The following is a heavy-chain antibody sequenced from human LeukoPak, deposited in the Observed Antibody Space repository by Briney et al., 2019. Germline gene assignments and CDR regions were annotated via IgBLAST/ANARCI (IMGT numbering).Heavy chain of an antibody. Sequence: SETLSLTCTVSGGSLISSDFYWGWIRQSPEKGLEWLGSIFYTGITYYNPSLKSRVTLSLDTSKNDFSLILTSVTAADTAMYYCARSRSVDYGDPRIDYWGQGTLVTVSS. V-gene: IGHV4-39*07. CDR3: ARSRSVDYGDPRIDY. CDR1: GGSLISSDFY. D-gene: IGHD4-17*01. CDR2: IFYTGIT. J-gene: IGHJ4*02.